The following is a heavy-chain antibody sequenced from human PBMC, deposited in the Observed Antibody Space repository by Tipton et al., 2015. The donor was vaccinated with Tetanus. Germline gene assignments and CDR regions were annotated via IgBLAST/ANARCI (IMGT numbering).Heavy chain of an antibody. CDR1: RGPISSYY. D-gene: IGHD3-3*01. CDR2: ISDSGST. Sequence: TLSLTCTVSRGPISSYYWNWIRQPPGKGLEWLAYISDSGSTNSNYFLKSRITVSRDTSKNQFSLRLISVTAADTAVYYCARANYEYPKKGPFDSWGQGTVVIVSS. J-gene: IGHJ4*02. CDR3: ARANYEYPKKGPFDS. V-gene: IGHV4-59*01.